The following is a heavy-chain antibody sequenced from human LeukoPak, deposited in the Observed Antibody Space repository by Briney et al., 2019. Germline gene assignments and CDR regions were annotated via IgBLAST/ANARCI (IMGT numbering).Heavy chain of an antibody. CDR3: AKDGDSSGGYITT. D-gene: IGHD6-19*01. CDR1: GFTFSSYA. CDR2: ISGSGGST. V-gene: IGHV3-23*01. Sequence: QSGGSLRLSCAASGFTFSSYAMSWVRQAPGKGLEWVSAISGSGGSTYYADSVKGRFTISRDNSKDTLYLQMNSLRAEDTAVYYCAKDGDSSGGYITTWGQGTLVTVSS. J-gene: IGHJ5*02.